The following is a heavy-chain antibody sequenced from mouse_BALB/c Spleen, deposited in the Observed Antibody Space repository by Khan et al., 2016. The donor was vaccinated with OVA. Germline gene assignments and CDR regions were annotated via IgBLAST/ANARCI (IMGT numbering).Heavy chain of an antibody. CDR2: INPTSGYT. V-gene: IGHV1-7*01. CDR1: GYTFTTYW. J-gene: IGHJ2*01. CDR3: TRDRIDY. Sequence: QVQLKQSGAELAKPGASVKMSCKAFGYTFTTYWMHWVKQRPGQGLEWIGYINPTSGYTDYNEKFKDRATLSADKSSSTAYMQLSSLTYEDSAVYYCTRDRIDYWGQGTTLTVSS.